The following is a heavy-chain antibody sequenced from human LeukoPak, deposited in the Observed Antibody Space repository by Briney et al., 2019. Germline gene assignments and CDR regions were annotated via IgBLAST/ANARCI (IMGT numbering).Heavy chain of an antibody. Sequence: PSETLSLTCAVYGGSFSGYYWSWIRQPPGKGLEWIGEINHSGSTNYNPSLKSRVTISVDTSKNQFSLKLSSVTAADTAMYYCARCGHSPYFDYWGQGTLVTVSS. J-gene: IGHJ4*02. CDR2: INHSGST. CDR1: GGSFSGYY. D-gene: IGHD6-25*01. V-gene: IGHV4-34*01. CDR3: ARCGHSPYFDY.